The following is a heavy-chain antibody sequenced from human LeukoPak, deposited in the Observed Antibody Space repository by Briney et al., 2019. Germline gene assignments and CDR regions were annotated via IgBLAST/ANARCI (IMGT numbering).Heavy chain of an antibody. D-gene: IGHD2-2*01. V-gene: IGHV4-4*07. CDR3: ASVRKGYCSSTSCYAKGYYYYYMDV. Sequence: SETLSLTCTVSGGSISTYYWSWIRQPAGKGLEWIGRIYTSGSTNYNPSLKSRVTVSVDTSKNLFFLKLSSVTAADTAVYYCASVRKGYCSSTSCYAKGYYYYYMDVWGKGTTVTISS. CDR1: GGSISTYY. J-gene: IGHJ6*03. CDR2: IYTSGST.